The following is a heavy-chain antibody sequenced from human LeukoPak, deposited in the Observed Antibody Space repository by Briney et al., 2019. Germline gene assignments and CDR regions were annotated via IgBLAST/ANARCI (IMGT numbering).Heavy chain of an antibody. J-gene: IGHJ4*02. CDR2: ISWNSGSI. CDR3: ATGGSGSYRSNLDY. D-gene: IGHD3-10*01. V-gene: IGHV3-9*01. Sequence: GGSLRLSCAASGFTFDDYAMHWVRRAPGKGLEWVSGISWNSGSIGYADSVKGRFTISRDNAKNSLYLQMNSLRAEDTALYYCATGGSGSYRSNLDYWGQGTLVTVSS. CDR1: GFTFDDYA.